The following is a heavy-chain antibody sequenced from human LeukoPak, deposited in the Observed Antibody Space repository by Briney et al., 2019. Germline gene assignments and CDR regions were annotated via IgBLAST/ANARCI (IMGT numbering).Heavy chain of an antibody. D-gene: IGHD4-17*01. CDR3: ASEPDGDYGPQNYYYMDV. CDR2: IGSSGSTI. Sequence: PGGSLRLSCAASGFTFSDYYMSWIRQAPGKGLEGVSYIGSSGSTIYYADSVKGRFTISRDNAKNSLYLQLNCLRAEDTAVYYCASEPDGDYGPQNYYYMDVWGKGTTVTVSS. V-gene: IGHV3-11*04. J-gene: IGHJ6*03. CDR1: GFTFSDYY.